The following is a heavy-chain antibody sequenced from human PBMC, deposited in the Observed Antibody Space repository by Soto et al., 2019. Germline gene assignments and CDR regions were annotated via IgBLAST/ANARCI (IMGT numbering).Heavy chain of an antibody. CDR1: GYTFTSYA. CDR2: INAGNGNT. CDR3: AREATYGEYVGY. V-gene: IGHV1-3*01. J-gene: IGHJ4*02. D-gene: IGHD4-17*01. Sequence: ASVKVSCKASGYTFTSYAMHWVRQAPGQRLEWMGWINAGNGNTKYSQKFQGRVTITRDTSASTAYMELSSLRSEDTAVYYCAREATYGEYVGYWGQGTMVTVSA.